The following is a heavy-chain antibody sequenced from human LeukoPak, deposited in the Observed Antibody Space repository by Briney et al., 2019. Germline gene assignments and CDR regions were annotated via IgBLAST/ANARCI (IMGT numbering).Heavy chain of an antibody. CDR1: GYTFTGYY. Sequence: ASVKVSCKASGYTFTGYYMHWVRQAPGQGLEWMGWINPNSGGTNYAQKFQGWVTMTRDTSISTAYMELSRLRSEDTAVYYCASGYCSGGSCYPNWGQGTLVTVSS. V-gene: IGHV1-2*04. D-gene: IGHD2-15*01. CDR2: INPNSGGT. CDR3: ASGYCSGGSCYPN. J-gene: IGHJ4*02.